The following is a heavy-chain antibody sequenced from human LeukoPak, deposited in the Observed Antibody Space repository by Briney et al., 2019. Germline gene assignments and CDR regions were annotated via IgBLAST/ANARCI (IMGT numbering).Heavy chain of an antibody. CDR2: IYTSGST. D-gene: IGHD3-22*01. Sequence: PSQTLSLTCTVSGGSISSGSYYWSWIRQPAGKGLEWIGRIYTSGSTNYNPSLKSRVTISVDTSKNQFSLKLSSVTAADTAVYYCARVSPEYYYDSSGALVGAFDIWGQGTMVTVSS. CDR1: GGSISSGSYY. J-gene: IGHJ3*02. CDR3: ARVSPEYYYDSSGALVGAFDI. V-gene: IGHV4-61*02.